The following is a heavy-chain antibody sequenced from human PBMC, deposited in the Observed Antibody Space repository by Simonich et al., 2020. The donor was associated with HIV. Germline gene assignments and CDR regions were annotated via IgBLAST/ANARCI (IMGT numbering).Heavy chain of an antibody. Sequence: QVQLVQSGAEVKKPGASVKVSCKASGYTFTGNYMHWVRQAPGQGLGWMGWINPNRGVTNYAQKLQGRVTMTRDTSISTAYMELRRLKSDDTAVYYCAKSPLVGAQDDAFDIWGQGTMVTVSS. CDR1: GYTFTGNY. CDR2: INPNRGVT. D-gene: IGHD1-26*01. J-gene: IGHJ3*02. V-gene: IGHV1-2*02. CDR3: AKSPLVGAQDDAFDI.